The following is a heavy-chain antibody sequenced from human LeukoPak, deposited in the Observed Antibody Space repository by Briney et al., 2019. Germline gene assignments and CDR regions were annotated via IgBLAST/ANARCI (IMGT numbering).Heavy chain of an antibody. CDR2: IWYDGSNK. CDR1: GFTFSSYG. D-gene: IGHD1-20*01. V-gene: IGHV3-33*01. J-gene: IGHJ4*02. Sequence: GGSLRLSCAASGFTFSSYGMHWVRQAPGKGLEWVAVIWYDGSNKYYADSVKGRFTISRDNSKNTLYLQMNSLRAEDTAVYYCARHLTGTASLHYWGQGTLVTVSS. CDR3: ARHLTGTASLHY.